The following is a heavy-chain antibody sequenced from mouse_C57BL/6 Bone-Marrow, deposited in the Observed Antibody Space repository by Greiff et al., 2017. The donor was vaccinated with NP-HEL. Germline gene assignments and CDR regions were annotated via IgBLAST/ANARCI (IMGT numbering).Heavy chain of an antibody. D-gene: IGHD1-1*01. CDR1: GFTFSSYA. J-gene: IGHJ3*01. Sequence: DVKLVESGGGLVKPGGSLTLSCAASGFTFSSYAMSWVRQTPEKRLEWVATISDGGSYNYYPDYVKGRFTISRDNAKNNLFLQMCHLKSEDTAMYYCASLPFYCCAYWGQGTLLTVSA. CDR3: ASLPFYCCAY. CDR2: ISDGGSYN. V-gene: IGHV5-4*03.